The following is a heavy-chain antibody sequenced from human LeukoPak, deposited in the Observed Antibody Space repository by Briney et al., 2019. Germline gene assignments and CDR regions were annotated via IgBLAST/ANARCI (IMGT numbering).Heavy chain of an antibody. V-gene: IGHV3-66*04. CDR2: LYSGGNT. CDR1: GFTFNRAW. D-gene: IGHD5-18*01. J-gene: IGHJ4*02. Sequence: GGSLRLSCAASGFTFNRAWMNWVRQAPGKGLEWVSILYSGGNTYYADSVKGRFTISRDNSKNTLYLQMNGLRADDTAVYYCARQQDTTNPGYWGQGTLVTVSS. CDR3: ARQQDTTNPGY.